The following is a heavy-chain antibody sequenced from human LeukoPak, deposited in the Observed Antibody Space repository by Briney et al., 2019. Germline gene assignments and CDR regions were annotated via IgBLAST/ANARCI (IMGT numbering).Heavy chain of an antibody. CDR2: ISYDGSNK. CDR1: GFTFSSYA. V-gene: IGHV3-30-3*01. Sequence: GGSLRLSCAASGFTFSSYAMHWVRQAPGKGLEWVAVISYDGSNKYYADSVKGRFTISRDNSKNTLYLQMNSLRAEDTAVYYCARAGGDSLDYWGQGTLVTVSS. D-gene: IGHD4-23*01. CDR3: ARAGGDSLDY. J-gene: IGHJ4*02.